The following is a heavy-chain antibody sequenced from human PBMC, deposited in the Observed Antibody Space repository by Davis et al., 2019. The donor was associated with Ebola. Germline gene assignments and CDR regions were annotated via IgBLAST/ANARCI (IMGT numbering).Heavy chain of an antibody. V-gene: IGHV4-39*01. CDR1: GGSFSGYY. CDR2: IYYSGST. J-gene: IGHJ4*02. D-gene: IGHD3-16*01. CDR3: ARHQTGRGISFGAGGYYFDY. Sequence: MPSETLSLTCAVYGGSFSGYYWGWIRQPPGKGLEWIGSIYYSGSTYYNPSLKSRVTISVDTSKNQFSLKLSSVTAADTAVYYCARHQTGRGISFGAGGYYFDYWGQGTLVTVSS.